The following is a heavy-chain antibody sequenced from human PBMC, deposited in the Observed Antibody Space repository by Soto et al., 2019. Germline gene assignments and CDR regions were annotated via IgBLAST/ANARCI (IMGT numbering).Heavy chain of an antibody. Sequence: GASVKVSCKASGYAFTSYGISWVRQAPGQGLEWMGMINPSGGNTSYAQKFQGRVTMTRDTSTSTVYMELSSLRSEDTAVYYCARATSFDTCFDYWGQGTLVTVSS. D-gene: IGHD2-15*01. CDR2: INPSGGNT. CDR3: ARATSFDTCFDY. J-gene: IGHJ4*02. CDR1: GYAFTSYG. V-gene: IGHV1-46*03.